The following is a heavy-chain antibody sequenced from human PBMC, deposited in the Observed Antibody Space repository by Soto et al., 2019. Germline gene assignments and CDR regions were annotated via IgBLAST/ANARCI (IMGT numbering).Heavy chain of an antibody. V-gene: IGHV4-31*03. CDR2: IYYSGST. CDR3: ARDTLTYCGGDCYSRVFDY. Sequence: PSETLSLTCTVSGGSISSGGYYWSWIRQHPGKGLEWIGYIYYSGSTYYNPSLKSRVTISVDTSKNQFSLKLSSVTAADTAVYYCARDTLTYCGGDCYSRVFDYWGRGTLVTVSS. D-gene: IGHD2-21*02. J-gene: IGHJ4*02. CDR1: GGSISSGGYY.